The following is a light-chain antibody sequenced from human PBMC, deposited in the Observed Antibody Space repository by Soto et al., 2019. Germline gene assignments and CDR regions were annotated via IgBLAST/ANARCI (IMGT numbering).Light chain of an antibody. Sequence: SALTQPASVSGSPGQSITMSCTGTSRDVGGYNYVSWYQQHPGKAPKLMIYDVTNRPSGVSNRFSGSKSGNTASLTISGLQAEDEADYHCSSYTSSGSYVFGTGTKLTVL. V-gene: IGLV2-14*03. CDR2: DVT. CDR1: SRDVGGYNY. CDR3: SSYTSSGSYV. J-gene: IGLJ1*01.